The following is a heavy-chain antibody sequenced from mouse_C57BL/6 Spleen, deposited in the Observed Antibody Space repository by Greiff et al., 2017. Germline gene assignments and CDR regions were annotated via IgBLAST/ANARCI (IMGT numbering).Heavy chain of an antibody. CDR1: GYTFTDYY. J-gene: IGHJ3*01. V-gene: IGHV1-22*01. CDR2: INPNNGGT. D-gene: IGHD2-4*01. CDR3: ARGGLRRAWFAY. Sequence: EVKLQQSGPELVKPGASVKMSCKASGYTFTDYYMHWVKQSPGKSLEWIGYINPNNGGTSYNQKFKGKATLTVNKSSSTAYMELRSLTSEDSAVYYCARGGLRRAWFAYWGQGTLVTVSA.